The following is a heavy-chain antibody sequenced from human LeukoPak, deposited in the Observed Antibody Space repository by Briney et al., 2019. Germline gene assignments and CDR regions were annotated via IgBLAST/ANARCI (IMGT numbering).Heavy chain of an antibody. CDR3: ARGNRYCSSTSCLLFDY. V-gene: IGHV1-2*02. CDR1: GYTFTGHY. J-gene: IGHJ4*02. Sequence: RASVKVSCKASGYTFTGHYMHWVRQAPGQGLEWMGWINPNSGGTNYAQKFQGRVTMTRDTSISTAYMELSRLRSDDTAVYYCARGNRYCSSTSCLLFDYWGQGTLVTVSS. CDR2: INPNSGGT. D-gene: IGHD2-2*01.